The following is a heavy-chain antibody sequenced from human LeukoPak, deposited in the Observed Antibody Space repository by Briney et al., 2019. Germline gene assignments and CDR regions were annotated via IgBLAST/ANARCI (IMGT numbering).Heavy chain of an antibody. CDR1: GFTFSSYG. D-gene: IGHD4-17*01. Sequence: GGSLRLSCAASGFTFSSYGMHWVRQAPGKGLEWVAVISYDGSNKYYADSVKGRFTISRDNSKNTLYLQMNSLGAEDTAVYYCAKRFDYGDYLNFYYYYYMDVWGKGTTVTVSS. CDR2: ISYDGSNK. J-gene: IGHJ6*03. V-gene: IGHV3-30*18. CDR3: AKRFDYGDYLNFYYYYYMDV.